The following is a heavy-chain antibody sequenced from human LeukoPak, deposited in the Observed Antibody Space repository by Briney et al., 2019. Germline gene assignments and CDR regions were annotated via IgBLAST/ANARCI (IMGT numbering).Heavy chain of an antibody. J-gene: IGHJ6*03. CDR3: ARVRLTGSSYYYYMDV. CDR2: MSYSGAT. CDR1: GGSISSSSYY. D-gene: IGHD1-14*01. Sequence: SETLSLTCTVSGGSISSSSYYWGWVRQPPGKGLEWIGSMSYSGATYYNPSLRSRVTISLDTSKNQFSLKLTSVTAADTAMCYCARVRLTGSSYYYYMDVWGNGTTVTVSS. V-gene: IGHV4-39*07.